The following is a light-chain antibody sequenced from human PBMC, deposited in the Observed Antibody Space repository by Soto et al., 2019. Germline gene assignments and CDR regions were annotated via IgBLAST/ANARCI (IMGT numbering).Light chain of an antibody. CDR1: QSVRTY. V-gene: IGKV1-39*01. J-gene: IGKJ2*03. CDR3: QQSYSTPYS. Sequence: DIQMMQSPSSLSASVGDRVTITCRASQSVRTYLNWYQQKPGKAPNLLIYGVSTLHSGVPSRFIGAGSGTDFTLTITSLQPEDFATYYCQQSYSTPYSFGQGTKV. CDR2: GVS.